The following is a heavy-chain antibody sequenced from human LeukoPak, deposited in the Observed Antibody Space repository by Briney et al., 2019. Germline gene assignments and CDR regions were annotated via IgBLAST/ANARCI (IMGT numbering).Heavy chain of an antibody. J-gene: IGHJ4*02. Sequence: PGGSLRLSCAASGFTFSNFCMSWVRQAPGKGLEWVANIKQGGSEKYYVDSVKGRFTISRDNAKNSLYLQMSSLRGDDTALYYCASEDNTGSSAYWGQGTLVTVSS. D-gene: IGHD3-22*01. CDR3: ASEDNTGSSAY. CDR2: IKQGGSEK. CDR1: GFTFSNFC. V-gene: IGHV3-7*01.